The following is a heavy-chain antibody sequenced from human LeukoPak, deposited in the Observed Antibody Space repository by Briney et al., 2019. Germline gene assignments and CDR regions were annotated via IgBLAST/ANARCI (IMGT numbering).Heavy chain of an antibody. V-gene: IGHV4-39*01. CDR2: IYYSGST. CDR1: GGSINSRSHY. CDR3: ASLREGGVAHWFEP. J-gene: IGHJ5*02. D-gene: IGHD2-15*01. Sequence: SETLSLTCIVSGGSINSRSHYWGWIRQPPGKGLEWIGNIYYSGSTYYNPSLKSRVTISIDTSKKQFSLKLSSVTATDTAVYYCASLREGGVAHWFEPWGQGTLVTVSS.